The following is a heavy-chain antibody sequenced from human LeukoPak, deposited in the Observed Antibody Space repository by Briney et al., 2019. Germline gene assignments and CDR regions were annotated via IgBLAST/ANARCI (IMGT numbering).Heavy chain of an antibody. CDR1: GFTFTSSA. J-gene: IGHJ4*02. Sequence: SVTVSCKASGFTFTSSAMQWVRQARGQRLEWIGWIVVGSGNTNYAQKFQERVTITRDMSTSTAYMELTSLRSEDTAVYYCAADLNYYDSSGSGDYWGQGTLVTVSS. D-gene: IGHD3-22*01. CDR3: AADLNYYDSSGSGDY. CDR2: IVVGSGNT. V-gene: IGHV1-58*02.